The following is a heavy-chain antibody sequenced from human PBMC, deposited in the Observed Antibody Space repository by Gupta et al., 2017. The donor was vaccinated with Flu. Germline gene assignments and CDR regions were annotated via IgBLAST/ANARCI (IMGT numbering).Heavy chain of an antibody. CDR2: INYSGNT. CDR1: GSIRNSRSYY. Sequence: GSIRNSRSYYWGWVRQPPGKGLEWIASINYSGNTYYDASLESRLSTSVDTSKNQFSLKLSSVTAADTAVYYCATINVDLGLNHFDVWGQGILVTVSS. V-gene: IGHV4-39*01. CDR3: ATINVDLGLNHFDV. J-gene: IGHJ4*02. D-gene: IGHD3-16*01.